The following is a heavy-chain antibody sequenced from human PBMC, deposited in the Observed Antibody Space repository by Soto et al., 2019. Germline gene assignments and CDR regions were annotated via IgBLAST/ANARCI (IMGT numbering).Heavy chain of an antibody. J-gene: IGHJ4*02. CDR3: TTGEHPPWYYDFWSGYYTGYFDY. D-gene: IGHD3-3*01. CDR2: IKSKTDGGTT. Sequence: GGSLRLSCAASGFTFSNAWMNWVRQAPGKGLEWVGRIKSKTDGGTTDYAAPVKGRFTISRDDSKNTLYLQMNSLKTEDTAVYYCTTGEHPPWYYDFWSGYYTGYFDYWGQGTLVTVSS. V-gene: IGHV3-15*07. CDR1: GFTFSNAW.